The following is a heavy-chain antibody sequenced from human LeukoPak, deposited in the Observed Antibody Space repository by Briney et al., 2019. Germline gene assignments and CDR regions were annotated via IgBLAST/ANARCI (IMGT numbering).Heavy chain of an antibody. J-gene: IGHJ4*02. CDR3: AREGGITVAGKFDS. Sequence: GGSLRLSCEASGLTFSTSGMHWVRQAPGKGLEWVAFIQYDESDKYYADSVRGRFTISRDNSKNTLYLQMNSLRAEDTAVYYCAREGGITVAGKFDSWGQGTLVTVSS. CDR1: GLTFSTSG. D-gene: IGHD6-19*01. CDR2: IQYDESDK. V-gene: IGHV3-30*02.